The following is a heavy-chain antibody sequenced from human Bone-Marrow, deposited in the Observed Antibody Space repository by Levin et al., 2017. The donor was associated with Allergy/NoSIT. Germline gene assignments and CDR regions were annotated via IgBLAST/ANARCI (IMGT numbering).Heavy chain of an antibody. CDR1: GDSVSNGRFY. V-gene: IGHV4-61*01. CDR3: ARESTYSSDGVGYNLLDF. D-gene: IGHD1-14*01. Sequence: SETLSLTCNVSGDSVSNGRFYWTWIRQAPGKGLQWIGYVYYSGNTNYNPSLKSRVSMSVDASKNQFSLSLRSVTAADSAIYFCARESTYSSDGVGYNLLDFWGQGTRVTVAS. CDR2: VYYSGNT. J-gene: IGHJ4*02.